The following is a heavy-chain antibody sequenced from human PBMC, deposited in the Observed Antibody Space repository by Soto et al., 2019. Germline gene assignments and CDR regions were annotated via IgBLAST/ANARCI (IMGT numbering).Heavy chain of an antibody. V-gene: IGHV3-66*01. D-gene: IGHD4-17*01. J-gene: IGHJ4*02. CDR2: LYSDGTT. Sequence: EVQLVESGGGLVQPGGSLRLSCAASGLTVSNSYMNWVRQAPGEGLEWVSILYSDGTTYYADSVKGRFTISRDNSKNTLYLQMHSLRADDTAVYYFARDTKVTTPTYFASWGQGTLVIVSS. CDR3: ARDTKVTTPTYFAS. CDR1: GLTVSNSY.